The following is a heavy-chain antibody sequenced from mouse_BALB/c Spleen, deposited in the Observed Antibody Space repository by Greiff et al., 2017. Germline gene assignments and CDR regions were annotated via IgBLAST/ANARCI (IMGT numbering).Heavy chain of an antibody. V-gene: IGHV5-6-5*01. D-gene: IGHD1-2*01. CDR2: ISSGGST. J-gene: IGHJ3*01. Sequence: EVKLMESGGGLVKPGGSLKLSCAASGFTFSSYAMSWVRQTPEKRLEWVASISSGGSTYYPDSVKGRFTISRDNARNILYLQMSSLRSEDTAMYYCARESITTATGGFAYWGQGTLVTVSA. CDR1: GFTFSSYA. CDR3: ARESITTATGGFAY.